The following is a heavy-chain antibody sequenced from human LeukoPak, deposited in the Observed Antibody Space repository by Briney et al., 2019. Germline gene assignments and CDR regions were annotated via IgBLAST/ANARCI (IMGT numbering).Heavy chain of an antibody. J-gene: IGHJ3*02. Sequence: GGALSLSCAASGFTFSSCSLNWVRQPPRKGLEWISFISSSSGYISYADSVKGRFTISRDNAKDSVYLQMNSLRAEDTGVYYCARDLSNWCLDAFDIWGQGTMVTVSS. CDR3: ARDLSNWCLDAFDI. V-gene: IGHV3-21*01. CDR2: ISSSSGYI. D-gene: IGHD6-13*01. CDR1: GFTFSSCS.